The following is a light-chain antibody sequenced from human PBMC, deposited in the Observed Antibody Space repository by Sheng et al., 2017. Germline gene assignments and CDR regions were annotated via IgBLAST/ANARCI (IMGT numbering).Light chain of an antibody. J-gene: IGLJ2*01. CDR2: EDN. V-gene: IGLV6-57*01. CDR3: QSYDATNWV. CDR1: SGSIASNS. Sequence: NFMLTQPHSVSESPGKTVTISCTRNSGSIASNSVQWYQQRPGTSPTIVISEDNERPSGVPDRFSGSIDSSSNSASLTISGLRTEDAADYYCQSYDATNWVFGGGTKLTVL.